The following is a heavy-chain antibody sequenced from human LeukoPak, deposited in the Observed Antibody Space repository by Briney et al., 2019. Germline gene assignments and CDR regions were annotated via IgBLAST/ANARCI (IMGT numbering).Heavy chain of an antibody. CDR2: IHQDGSEK. D-gene: IGHD3-16*01. V-gene: IGHV3-7*01. CDR1: GFTFSSYW. CDR3: ARDWGRHYFDY. J-gene: IGHJ4*02. Sequence: GGSLRLSCAASGFTFSSYWMAWVRQAPGKGLEWVANIHQDGSEKYYVDSVKGRFTISRDNAKNSLYLQMNSLRAEDTAVYYCARDWGRHYFDYWGQGTLVTVSS.